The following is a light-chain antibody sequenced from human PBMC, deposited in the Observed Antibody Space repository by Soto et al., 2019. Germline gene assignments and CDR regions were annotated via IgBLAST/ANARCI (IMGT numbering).Light chain of an antibody. J-gene: IGLJ2*01. CDR1: SSDIGGSNY. CDR3: SSYTSRITVV. V-gene: IGLV2-14*01. CDR2: EVS. Sequence: QSVLTQPASVSGSPGQSITISCTGASSDIGGSNYVSWYQQHPGKAPKVMIYEVSNRPSGVSNRFSGSKSGNTASLTISGLQAEDEANYYCSSYTSRITVVFGGGTQLTVL.